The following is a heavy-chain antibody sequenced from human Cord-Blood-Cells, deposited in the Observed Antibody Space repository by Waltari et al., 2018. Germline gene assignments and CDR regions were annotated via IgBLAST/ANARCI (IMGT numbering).Heavy chain of an antibody. CDR2: INHSGST. Sequence: QVQLQQWGAGLLKPSETLSLTCAVYGGSFSGYYWSWIRQPPGKGLEWIGEINHSGSTNYNPSLKRRVTISVDTSKNQFSLKLSSVTAADTAVYYCAGEDGYNPFDYWGQGTLVTVSS. CDR3: AGEDGYNPFDY. D-gene: IGHD5-12*01. J-gene: IGHJ4*02. CDR1: GGSFSGYY. V-gene: IGHV4-34*01.